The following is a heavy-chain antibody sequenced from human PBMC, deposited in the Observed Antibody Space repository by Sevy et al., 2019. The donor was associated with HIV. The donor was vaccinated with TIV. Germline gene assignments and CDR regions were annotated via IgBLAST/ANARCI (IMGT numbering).Heavy chain of an antibody. CDR3: ARGNWLELPIYFDY. Sequence: SETLSLTCTVSGGSISSYYWSWIRQPPGKGLEWIGYIYYSGSTNYNPSLKSRVTISVDTSKNQFSLKLSSVTAADTAVYYCARGNWLELPIYFDYWGQGTLVTVSS. CDR1: GGSISSYY. D-gene: IGHD1-20*01. V-gene: IGHV4-59*01. J-gene: IGHJ4*02. CDR2: IYYSGST.